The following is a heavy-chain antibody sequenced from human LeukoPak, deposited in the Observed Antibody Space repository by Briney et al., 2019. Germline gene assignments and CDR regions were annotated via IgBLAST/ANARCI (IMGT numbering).Heavy chain of an antibody. Sequence: GGSLRLSCAASGFTFDDYAMHWFRQAPGKGLEWVSGISWNSGSIGYADSLKGRFTISRDNAKNSLYLQMNSLRGEDTALYYCAKDIAGYSYGFAPIEYRGQGTLVTVSS. CDR3: AKDIAGYSYGFAPIEY. V-gene: IGHV3-9*01. J-gene: IGHJ4*02. CDR1: GFTFDDYA. CDR2: ISWNSGSI. D-gene: IGHD5-18*01.